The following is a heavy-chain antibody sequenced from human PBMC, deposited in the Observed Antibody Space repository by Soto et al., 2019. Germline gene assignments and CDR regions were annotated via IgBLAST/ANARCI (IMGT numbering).Heavy chain of an antibody. J-gene: IGHJ4*02. CDR1: GGSISSSSYY. CDR3: ARVPDY. Sequence: PSETLCLTCTVSGGSISSSSYYWGWIRQPPGKGLEWIESIYYSGSTYYNPSLKSRVTISVDTSKNQFSLKLSSVTAADTAVYYCARVPDYWGQGTLVTVSS. CDR2: IYYSGST. V-gene: IGHV4-39*07.